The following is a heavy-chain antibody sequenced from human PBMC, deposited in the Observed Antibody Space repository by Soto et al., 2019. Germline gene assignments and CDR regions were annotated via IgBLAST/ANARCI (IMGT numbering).Heavy chain of an antibody. CDR3: AKDQRWMCSSTNCYLFDY. D-gene: IGHD2-2*01. CDR2: VTNSGGST. V-gene: IGHV3-23*01. J-gene: IGHJ4*02. CDR1: GFTFSTFA. Sequence: EVQLLESGGGLVQPGGSLRLSCAASGFTFSTFAMNWVRQAPGKGLEWVSTVTNSGGSTYYADSVKGRFTISRDNSKNTVYLQMNSLRAEDTAVYYCAKDQRWMCSSTNCYLFDYWGQGALVTVSS.